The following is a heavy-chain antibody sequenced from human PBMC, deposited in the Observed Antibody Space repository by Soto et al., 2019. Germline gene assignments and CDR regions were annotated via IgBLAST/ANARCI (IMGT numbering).Heavy chain of an antibody. V-gene: IGHV3-74*01. D-gene: IGHD5-12*01. CDR1: GFTFSSYW. J-gene: IGHJ6*03. CDR2: INSDGSST. Sequence: EVQLVESGGGLVQPGGSLRLSCAASGFTFSSYWMHWVRQAPGKGLVWVSRINSDGSSTSYADSVKGRFTISRDNAKNTRYLQMKSLRAEETAVYYCASGAYDSSYYYSSMAVWAKGTTVTVSS. CDR3: ASGAYDSSYYYSSMAV.